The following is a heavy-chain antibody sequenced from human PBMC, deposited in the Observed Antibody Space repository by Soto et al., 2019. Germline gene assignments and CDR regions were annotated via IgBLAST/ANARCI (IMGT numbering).Heavy chain of an antibody. CDR3: ARELDDFLVGMDV. CDR1: GYTFTTHP. D-gene: IGHD3-3*01. V-gene: IGHV1-3*01. J-gene: IGHJ6*02. Sequence: QVHLVQSGAEVKKPGASVKVSCKASGYTFTTHPIHWVRQAPGQSLEWMGWISAYNGNTNYAQKLQGRVTMTTDTSTSTAYMELRSLRSDDTAVYYCARELDDFLVGMDVWGQGTTVTVSS. CDR2: ISAYNGNT.